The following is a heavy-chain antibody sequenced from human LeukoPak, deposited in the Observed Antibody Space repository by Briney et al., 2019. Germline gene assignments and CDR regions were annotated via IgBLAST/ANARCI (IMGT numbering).Heavy chain of an antibody. CDR3: ATVRQGAPRGDCSGGSCYSYNWFDP. D-gene: IGHD2-15*01. Sequence: ASVKVSCKVSGYTLTELSMHWVRQAPGKGLEWMGGFDPEDGETIYAQKFQGRVTMTEDTSTDTAYMELSSLRSEDTAVYYCATVRQGAPRGDCSGGSCYSYNWFDPWGQGTLVTVSS. CDR1: GYTLTELS. J-gene: IGHJ5*02. V-gene: IGHV1-24*01. CDR2: FDPEDGET.